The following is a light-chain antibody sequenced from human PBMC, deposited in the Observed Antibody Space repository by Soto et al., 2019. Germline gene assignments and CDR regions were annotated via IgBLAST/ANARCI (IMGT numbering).Light chain of an antibody. V-gene: IGLV2-8*01. Sequence: QSTLTQPPSASGSPGQSVAISCTGTSSDIGAYNFVSWYQQHPGKAPKLMIFDVTRRPSGVPDRFSGSKSGNTATLIVSGLQAEDEADYYCSSHGGSNNPYVFGPGTKVTVL. CDR1: SSDIGAYNF. CDR3: SSHGGSNNPYV. CDR2: DVT. J-gene: IGLJ1*01.